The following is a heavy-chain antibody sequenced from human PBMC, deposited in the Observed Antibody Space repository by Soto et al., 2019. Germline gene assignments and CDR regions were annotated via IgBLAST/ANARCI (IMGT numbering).Heavy chain of an antibody. CDR3: ARGKTVAAAGPFDY. V-gene: IGHV4-59*12. CDR2: IYYSGST. Sequence: SETPSLTCTVSCGHIRSYYLSLTRQPPGKGLEWIGYIYYSGSTYYNPSLKSRVTISVDTSKNQFSLKLSSVTAADTAVYYCARGKTVAAAGPFDYWGQGTLVTVSS. CDR1: CGHIRSYY. J-gene: IGHJ4*02. D-gene: IGHD6-13*01.